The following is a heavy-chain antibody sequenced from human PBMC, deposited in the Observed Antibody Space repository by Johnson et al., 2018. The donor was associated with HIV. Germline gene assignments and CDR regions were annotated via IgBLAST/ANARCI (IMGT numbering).Heavy chain of an antibody. Sequence: VQLVESGGGVVQPGRSLRLSCAVSPFTFSDFAMHWVRQAPGKGLEWVANIKQDGSEKYYVDSVKGRFTISRDNAKNSLYLQMNSLRAEDTAVYYCATDVYTKSLGVWGQGTMVTVSS. CDR3: ATDVYTKSLGV. D-gene: IGHD2-2*02. CDR2: IKQDGSEK. V-gene: IGHV3-7*01. CDR1: PFTFSDFA. J-gene: IGHJ3*01.